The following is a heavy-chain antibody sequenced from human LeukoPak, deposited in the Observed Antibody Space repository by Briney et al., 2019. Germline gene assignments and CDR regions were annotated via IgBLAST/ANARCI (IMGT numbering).Heavy chain of an antibody. CDR2: ISWNSGSI. D-gene: IGHD6-6*01. CDR3: AKGAYSTSASGGDY. CDR1: GFTFHDYA. Sequence: GGSLRLSCAASGFTFHDYAMHWVRQAPGKGLEWVSGISWNSGSIGYADSVKGRFTISRDNAKNSLYLQMNSLRPEDTALYYCAKGAYSTSASGGDYWGQGTLVTVSS. V-gene: IGHV3-9*01. J-gene: IGHJ4*02.